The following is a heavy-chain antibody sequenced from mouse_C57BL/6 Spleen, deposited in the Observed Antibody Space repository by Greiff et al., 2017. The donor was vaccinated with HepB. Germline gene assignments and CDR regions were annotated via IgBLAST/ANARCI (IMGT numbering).Heavy chain of an antibody. CDR3: ARDVMYYGSTFAY. CDR1: GYAFSSSW. D-gene: IGHD1-1*01. J-gene: IGHJ3*01. V-gene: IGHV1-82*01. CDR2: IYPGDGDT. Sequence: QVQLQQSGPELVKPGASVKISCKASGYAFSSSWMNWVKQRPGKGLEWIGRIYPGDGDTNYNGKFKGKATLTADKSSSTAYMQLSSLTSEDSAVYFCARDVMYYGSTFAYWGQGTLVTVSA.